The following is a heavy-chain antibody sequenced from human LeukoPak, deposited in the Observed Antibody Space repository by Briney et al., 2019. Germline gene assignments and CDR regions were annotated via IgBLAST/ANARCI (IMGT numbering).Heavy chain of an antibody. CDR3: ARGTSGYYYASDY. CDR2: IYYSGST. V-gene: IGHV4-59*08. J-gene: IGHJ4*02. CDR1: GGCISTDY. Sequence: PSETLSLTCTVSGGCISTDYWSWIRQPPGKGLERIRYIYYSGSTNCNPSLKSRVTISLDTSKNQFSLKLSSVTAADTAVYYCARGTSGYYYASDYWGQGTPVTVSS. D-gene: IGHD3-22*01.